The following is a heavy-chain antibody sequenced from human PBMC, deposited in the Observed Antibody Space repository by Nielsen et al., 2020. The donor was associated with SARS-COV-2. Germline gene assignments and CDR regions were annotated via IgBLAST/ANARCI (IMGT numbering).Heavy chain of an antibody. J-gene: IGHJ6*03. CDR2: INAGNGNT. CDR1: GYTFTSYA. V-gene: IGHV1-3*01. CDR3: ARLANPLLVYYMDV. Sequence: ASVKVSCKASGYTFTSYAMHWVRQAPGQRLEWMGWINAGNGNTKYSQKFQGRVTITADESTSTAYMELSSLRSEDTAVYYCARLANPLLVYYMDVWGKGTTVTVSS. D-gene: IGHD2-15*01.